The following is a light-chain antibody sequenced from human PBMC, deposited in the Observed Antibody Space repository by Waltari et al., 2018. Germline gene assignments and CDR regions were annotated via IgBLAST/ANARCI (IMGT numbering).Light chain of an antibody. V-gene: IGLV1-44*01. J-gene: IGLJ3*02. CDR1: SSNIRSYT. Sequence: QSVLTQPPSASATPGQRVTIPCSGSSSNIRSYTVPWYQQFSGTAPRLVIYRTDQRPSGVPDRFSGSKSDTSASLAISGVQSDDEADYFCGAWDDSLNAPVFGGGTKLTVL. CDR3: GAWDDSLNAPV. CDR2: RTD.